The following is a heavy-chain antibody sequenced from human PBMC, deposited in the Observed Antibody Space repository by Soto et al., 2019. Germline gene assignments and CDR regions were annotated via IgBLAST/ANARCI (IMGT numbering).Heavy chain of an antibody. CDR2: IYYIGST. V-gene: IGHV4-59*01. CDR3: ARVWGGAFDI. Sequence: PSETLSLTCTVSGGSISSYYWSWIRQPPGKGLEWIGYIYYIGSTNYNPSLKSRVTISVDTSKNQFSLKLSFVSAGDTAVYYCARVWGGAFDIWGQGTMVTVSS. J-gene: IGHJ3*02. CDR1: GGSISSYY. D-gene: IGHD3-10*01.